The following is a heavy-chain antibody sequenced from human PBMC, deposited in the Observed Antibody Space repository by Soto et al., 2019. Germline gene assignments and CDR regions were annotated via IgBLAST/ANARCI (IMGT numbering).Heavy chain of an antibody. CDR3: ARLRIATNNYKWFAP. D-gene: IGHD2-21*01. Sequence: TLSLSCIVSGAALNSGNDYWSWIRQVPGKGLEWIGHIYVTGAVDYNPSLRDRITISQDTSERQFSLNLRLVTAADTAVYYCARLRIATNNYKWFAPWGQGTLVTVS. J-gene: IGHJ5*02. V-gene: IGHV4-31*03. CDR2: IYVTGAV. CDR1: GAALNSGNDY.